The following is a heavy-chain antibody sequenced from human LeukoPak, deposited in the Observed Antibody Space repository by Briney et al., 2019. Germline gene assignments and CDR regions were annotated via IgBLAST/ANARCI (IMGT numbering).Heavy chain of an antibody. D-gene: IGHD2-2*01. J-gene: IGHJ4*02. CDR3: ARDTFQPGLIDS. CDR1: GFTFSLYA. CDR2: INDDSSDI. Sequence: GGSLRLSCAASGFTFSLYAMNWVRQAPGKGLERVSYINDDSSDIPYEGSVRGRFTISRDDASKTRYLQLSSLRVEDTAVYYCARDTFQPGLIDSWGQGTLVTVSS. V-gene: IGHV3-21*05.